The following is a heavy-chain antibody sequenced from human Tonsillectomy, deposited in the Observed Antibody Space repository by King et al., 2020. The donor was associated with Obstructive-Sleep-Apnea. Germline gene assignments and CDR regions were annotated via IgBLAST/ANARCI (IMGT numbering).Heavy chain of an antibody. J-gene: IGHJ4*02. CDR2: IKSKTDGWTT. D-gene: IGHD2-15*01. V-gene: IGHV3-15*01. CDR3: TTIEGGSCFDY. Sequence: VQLVESGGGLVKPGGSLRLSCAASGFTFSNAWMSWVRQAPGKGLVWVGRIKSKTDGWTTYYAAPVKGRFTISREDSKNTLYLQMNSLKTEDTAVYYCTTIEGGSCFDYWGQGTLVTVSS. CDR1: GFTFSNAW.